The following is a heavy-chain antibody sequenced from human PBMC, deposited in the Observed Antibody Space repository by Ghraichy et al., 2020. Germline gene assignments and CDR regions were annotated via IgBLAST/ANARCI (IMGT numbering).Heavy chain of an antibody. Sequence: SETLSLTCTVSGGSISSSSYYWGWIRQPPGKGLEWIGSIYYSGSTYYNPSLKSRVTISVDTSKNQFSLKLSSVTAADTAVYYCARLILTGYAHAEGPPYNGFDPWGQGTLVTVSS. J-gene: IGHJ5*02. CDR3: ARLILTGYAHAEGPPYNGFDP. CDR2: IYYSGST. V-gene: IGHV4-39*01. CDR1: GGSISSSSYY. D-gene: IGHD3-9*01.